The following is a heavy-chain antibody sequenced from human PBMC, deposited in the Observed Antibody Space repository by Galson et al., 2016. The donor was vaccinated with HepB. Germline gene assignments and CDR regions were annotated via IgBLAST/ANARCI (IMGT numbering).Heavy chain of an antibody. CDR2: IIPTFRTP. V-gene: IGHV1-69*13. Sequence: SVKVSCKASGGSFSTYGISWVRQAPGQGLEWMGGIIPTFRTPNYAQKLQGRVTITADESTSTVYMELSRLTSEDTAVYYCARPKQDYSLYAMDVWSQGTTITASS. D-gene: IGHD3-16*01. CDR1: GGSFSTYG. CDR3: ARPKQDYSLYAMDV. J-gene: IGHJ6*02.